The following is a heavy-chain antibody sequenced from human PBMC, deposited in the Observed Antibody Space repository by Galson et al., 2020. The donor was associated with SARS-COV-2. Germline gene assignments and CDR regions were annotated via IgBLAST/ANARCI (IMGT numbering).Heavy chain of an antibody. CDR2: ISYDGSNK. D-gene: IGHD6-19*01. V-gene: IGHV3-30*18. J-gene: IGHJ4*02. CDR1: GFTFSSYG. Sequence: GGSLRLSCAASGFTFSSYGMHWVRQAPGKGLEWVAVISYDGSNKYYADSVKGRFTISRDNSKNTLYLQMNSLRAEDTAVYYCAKENYPWLVGGFDYWGQGTLVTVSS. CDR3: AKENYPWLVGGFDY.